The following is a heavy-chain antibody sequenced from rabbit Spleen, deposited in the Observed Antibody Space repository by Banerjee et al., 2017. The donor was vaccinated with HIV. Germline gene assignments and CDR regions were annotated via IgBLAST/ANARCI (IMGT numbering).Heavy chain of an antibody. J-gene: IGHJ4*01. Sequence: QEQLEESGGGLVKPEGSLTLTCKASGFSFSGGDYMCWVRQAPGKGLEWVACIDSGSSGSTYYASWAKGRFTISKTSSTTVTLQMTSLTAADTATYFCARDVGRSNRYTDQLDLWGPGTLVTVS. D-gene: IGHD1-1*01. CDR3: ARDVGRSNRYTDQLDL. CDR1: GFSFSGGDY. V-gene: IGHV1S45*01. CDR2: IDSGSSGST.